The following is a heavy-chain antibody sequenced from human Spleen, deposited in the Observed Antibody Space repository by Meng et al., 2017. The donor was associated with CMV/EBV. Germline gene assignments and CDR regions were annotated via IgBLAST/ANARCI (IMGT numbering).Heavy chain of an antibody. J-gene: IGHJ4*02. CDR1: GFTFSSYT. V-gene: IGHV3-23*03. D-gene: IGHD2-2*01. Sequence: AAAGFTFSSYTMNWVRQAPGKGLEWVSVIYGGSRYTYYADAVKGRFTISRDDSRKTLYLQMNTLRAEDTAVYYCAKGSYASGEHFDYWGLGTLVTVSS. CDR3: AKGSYASGEHFDY. CDR2: IYGGSRYT.